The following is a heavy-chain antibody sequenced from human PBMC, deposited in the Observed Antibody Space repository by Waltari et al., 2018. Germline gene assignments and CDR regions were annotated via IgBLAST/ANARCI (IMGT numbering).Heavy chain of an antibody. J-gene: IGHJ4*02. D-gene: IGHD2-15*01. CDR2: VHRSGRT. Sequence: QLQLQQSGPGLVKPSESLYLTCAVSGDSMTTNYWWSWVRQSPGKGLEWIGQVHRSGRTNYNPSLASRVTVSIETSNKQFSLELPSPTAADTSMYYCARDRGRGLYLDSWGQGTLVTVSP. CDR1: GDSMTTNYW. V-gene: IGHV4-4*02. CDR3: ARDRGRGLYLDS.